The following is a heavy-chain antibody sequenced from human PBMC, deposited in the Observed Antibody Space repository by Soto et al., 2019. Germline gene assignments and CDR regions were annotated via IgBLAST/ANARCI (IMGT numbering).Heavy chain of an antibody. CDR2: ISAYNGNT. D-gene: IGHD2-2*01. J-gene: IGHJ5*02. Sequence: ASVKVSCKASGYTFTSYGISWVRQAPGQGLEWMGWISAYNGNTNYAQKLQGRVTMTTDTSTSTAYMELRSLRSEDTAVYYCARTEYCSSTSCYARNWFDPWGQGTLVTVSS. CDR3: ARTEYCSSTSCYARNWFDP. V-gene: IGHV1-18*01. CDR1: GYTFTSYG.